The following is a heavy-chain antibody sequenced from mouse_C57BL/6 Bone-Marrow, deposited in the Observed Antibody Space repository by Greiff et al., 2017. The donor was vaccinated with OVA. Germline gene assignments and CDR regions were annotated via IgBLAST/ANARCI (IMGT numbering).Heavy chain of an antibody. J-gene: IGHJ2*01. Sequence: VPLKESGPALEKPSQTVSLSCTVTCYPINNGNHRWNWNRQVSGSKLEWIGYISTSGSTSSNPSLKSTISITRYTSKNQLFLQLNSVTTEDIATYYCARLGWFLDYWGQGTTLTVSS. CDR2: ISTSGST. CDR3: ARLGWFLDY. V-gene: IGHV3-4*01. CDR1: CYPINNGNHR. D-gene: IGHD1-1*02.